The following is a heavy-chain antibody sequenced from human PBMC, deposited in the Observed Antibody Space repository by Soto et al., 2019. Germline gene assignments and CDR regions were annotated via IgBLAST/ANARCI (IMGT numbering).Heavy chain of an antibody. Sequence: QVQLVQSGAEVKKPGASVKVSCKASGYTFSSYGMTWLRQAPGQRLEWMGWFNTYNGNTNYAQEFPGRVTITTDTSTSTAYMELRSLRSDDTAVYYCARERGGYSYGDYWGQGALVTVSS. D-gene: IGHD5-18*01. J-gene: IGHJ4*02. CDR3: ARERGGYSYGDY. V-gene: IGHV1-18*01. CDR2: FNTYNGNT. CDR1: GYTFSSYG.